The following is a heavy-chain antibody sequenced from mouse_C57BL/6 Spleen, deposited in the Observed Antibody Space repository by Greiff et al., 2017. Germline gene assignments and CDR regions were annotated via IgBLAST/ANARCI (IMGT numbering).Heavy chain of an antibody. J-gene: IGHJ2*01. CDR2: ISDGGSYT. Sequence: EVKLVESGGGLVKPGGSLKLSCAASGFTFSSYAMSWVRQTPEKRLEWVATISDGGSYTYYPDNVKGRFTISRDNAKNNLYLQMSHLKSEDTAMYCCAREDYFDDWGQGTTLTVAS. CDR1: GFTFSSYA. V-gene: IGHV5-4*01. CDR3: AREDYFDD.